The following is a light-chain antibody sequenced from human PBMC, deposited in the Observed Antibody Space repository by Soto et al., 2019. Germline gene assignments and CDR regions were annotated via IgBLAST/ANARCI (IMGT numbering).Light chain of an antibody. CDR2: EGS. CDR3: CSYAGSVV. CDR1: SSDVGSYNL. V-gene: IGLV2-23*01. Sequence: QSALTQPASVSGSPGQSITISCTGTSSDVGSYNLVSWYQQHPGKAPKLMIYEGSKRPSGVSNRFSGSKSGNTASLTISGLQAVDEADYYCCSYAGSVVFGGGTKVTVL. J-gene: IGLJ2*01.